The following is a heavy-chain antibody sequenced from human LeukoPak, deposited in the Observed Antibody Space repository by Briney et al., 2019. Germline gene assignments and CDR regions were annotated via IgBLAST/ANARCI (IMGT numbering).Heavy chain of an antibody. Sequence: PSETLSLTCTVSGGSISSSSYYWGWIRQPPGKGLEWIGSIYYSGSTYYNPSLKSRVTISVDTSKNQFSLKLSSVTAADTAVYYCARGNSSGWYFAYWGQGTLVTVSS. CDR3: ARGNSSGWYFAY. D-gene: IGHD6-19*01. CDR2: IYYSGST. J-gene: IGHJ4*02. CDR1: GGSISSSSYY. V-gene: IGHV4-39*01.